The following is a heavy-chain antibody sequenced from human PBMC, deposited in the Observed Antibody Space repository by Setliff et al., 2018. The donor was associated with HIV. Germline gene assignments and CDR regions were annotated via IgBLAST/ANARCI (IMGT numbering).Heavy chain of an antibody. V-gene: IGHV4-59*12. CDR1: EGYITGYY. J-gene: IGHJ4*02. CDR3: ARGGGYDRSGYYPFDY. Sequence: SETLSLTCTVSEGYITGYYWTWIRQPPGRGLEWIGYIFYSGTTKFNPSLKSRAAISVDSSNNQFSLKMTSVTAADTAVYYCARGGGYDRSGYYPFDYWGQGTLVTVSS. D-gene: IGHD3-22*01. CDR2: IFYSGTT.